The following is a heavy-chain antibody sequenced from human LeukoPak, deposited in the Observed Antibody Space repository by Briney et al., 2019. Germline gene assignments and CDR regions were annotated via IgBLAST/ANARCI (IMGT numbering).Heavy chain of an antibody. CDR2: MNPNSGNT. CDR1: GYTFTSYD. V-gene: IGHV1-8*01. CDR3: ARVREYCSSISCYGDY. J-gene: IGHJ4*02. Sequence: ASVKVSCKASGYTFTSYDINWVRQATGQGLEWMGWMNPNSGNTGYAQKFQGRVTMTRNTSISTAYMELSSLRSEDTAVYYCARVREYCSSISCYGDYWGQGTLVTVSS. D-gene: IGHD2-2*01.